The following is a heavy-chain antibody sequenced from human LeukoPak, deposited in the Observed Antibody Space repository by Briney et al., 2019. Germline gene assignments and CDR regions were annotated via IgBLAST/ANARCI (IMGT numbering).Heavy chain of an antibody. Sequence: TSETLSLTCAVSGGSITTTNWWSWVRQPPGKGLEWIGEVHPNGATNYNPSLESRFSMSIDKSNNHLSLEVTSVTAADTAMYYCTRESGAFSPFGFWGQGTLVTVSS. V-gene: IGHV4-4*02. CDR1: GGSITTTNW. CDR2: VHPNGAT. CDR3: TRESGAFSPFGF. D-gene: IGHD1-26*01. J-gene: IGHJ4*02.